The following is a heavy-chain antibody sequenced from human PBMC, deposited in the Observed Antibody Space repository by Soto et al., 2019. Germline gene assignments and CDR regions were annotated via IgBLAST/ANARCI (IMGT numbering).Heavy chain of an antibody. V-gene: IGHV1-2*02. CDR3: ARNGTYSSSLSHYSGMDV. Sequence: GASVKVSCKASGYTFTGYYMHWVRQAPGQGLEWMGWINPNSGGTNYAQKFQGRVTISATGSTSTAYMELTSLRSEDTAVYYCARNGTYSSSLSHYSGMDVWGQGATVTVSS. J-gene: IGHJ6*02. CDR1: GYTFTGYY. D-gene: IGHD6-6*01. CDR2: INPNSGGT.